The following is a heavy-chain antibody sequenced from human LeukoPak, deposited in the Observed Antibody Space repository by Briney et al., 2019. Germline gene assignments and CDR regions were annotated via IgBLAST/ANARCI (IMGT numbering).Heavy chain of an antibody. CDR1: GYTFTSYV. CDR3: ARDPRYYDFWSGQPQPTYLDY. V-gene: IGHV1-3*01. CDR2: INAGYGNT. Sequence: ASVKVSCKASGYTFTSYVIYWVRQAPGQRLEWMGWINAGYGNTEYSQKFQGRVTITRDTSASTAYMELSSLISEDTAVYYCARDPRYYDFWSGQPQPTYLDYWGQGTLVTVSS. D-gene: IGHD3-3*01. J-gene: IGHJ4*02.